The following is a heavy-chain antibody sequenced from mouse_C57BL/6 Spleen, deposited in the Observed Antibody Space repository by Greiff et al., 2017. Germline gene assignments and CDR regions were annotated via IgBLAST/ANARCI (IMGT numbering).Heavy chain of an antibody. V-gene: IGHV1-82*01. CDR2: IYPGDGDT. CDR1: GYAFSSSW. CDR3: ASSGYAYPLAY. D-gene: IGHD2-2*01. J-gene: IGHJ3*01. Sequence: VQLQQSGPELVKPGASVKISCKASGYAFSSSWMNWVKQRPGKGLEWIGRIYPGDGDTNYNGKFKGKATLTADKSSSTAYMQLNSLTSEYSAFYVCASSGYAYPLAYWGQGTLVTVSS.